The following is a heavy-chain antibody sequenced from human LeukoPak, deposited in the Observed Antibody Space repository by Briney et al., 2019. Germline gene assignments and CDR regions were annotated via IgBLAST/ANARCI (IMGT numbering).Heavy chain of an antibody. Sequence: ASVKVSFKASGYTFTSYAMNWVRQAPGQGLEWMGWINSNTGNPTYAQGFTGRFVFSLDTSVSTAYLQISSLKAEDTAVYYCARDDIAVAATFDYWGQGTLVTVSS. V-gene: IGHV7-4-1*02. CDR2: INSNTGNP. CDR1: GYTFTSYA. D-gene: IGHD6-19*01. J-gene: IGHJ4*02. CDR3: ARDDIAVAATFDY.